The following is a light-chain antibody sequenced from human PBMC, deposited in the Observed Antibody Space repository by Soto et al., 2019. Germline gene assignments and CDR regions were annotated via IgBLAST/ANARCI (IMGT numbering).Light chain of an antibody. CDR2: LGS. V-gene: IGKV2-28*01. Sequence: DVVVTQSPLSLPVTLVQPACISFMSIDSLLHSNGYNYLDWYLQKPGQSPQLLIYLGSNRASGVPDRFSGSGSGADFTLKISRVEAEDVGVYYCMQALQTPRTFGQGTEVDIK. CDR1: DSLLHSNGYNY. J-gene: IGKJ1*01. CDR3: MQALQTPRT.